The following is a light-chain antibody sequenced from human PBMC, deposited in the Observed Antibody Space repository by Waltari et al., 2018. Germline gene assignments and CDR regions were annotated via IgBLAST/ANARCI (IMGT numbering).Light chain of an antibody. CDR1: QNVNGA. J-gene: IGKJ1*01. CDR2: HAS. CDR3: QHYLRLPVT. Sequence: EIVLTQSPGTLSLSPGEGATISCRASQNVNGALAWYQQKPGQAPRLLIYHASNRATGIPDRFSGSGSGTDFSLTISRLEPEDFAVYYCQHYLRLPVTFGQGTKVES. V-gene: IGKV3-20*01.